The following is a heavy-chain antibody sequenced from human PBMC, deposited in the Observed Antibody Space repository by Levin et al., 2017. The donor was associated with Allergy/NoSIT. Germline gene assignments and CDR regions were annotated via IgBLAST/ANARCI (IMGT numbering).Heavy chain of an antibody. CDR3: ARGAIYCSGGSCPSPTFDP. J-gene: IGHJ5*02. CDR1: GYTFTSYD. D-gene: IGHD2-15*01. V-gene: IGHV1-8*01. Sequence: GESLKISCKASGYTFTSYDINWVRQATGQGLEWMGWMNPNSGNTGYAQKFQGRVTMTRNTSISTAYMELSSLRSEDTAVYYCARGAIYCSGGSCPSPTFDPWGQGTLVTVSS. CDR2: MNPNSGNT.